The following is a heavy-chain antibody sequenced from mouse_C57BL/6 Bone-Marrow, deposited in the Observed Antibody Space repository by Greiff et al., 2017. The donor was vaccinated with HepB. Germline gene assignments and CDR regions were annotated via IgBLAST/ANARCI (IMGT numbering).Heavy chain of an antibody. CDR1: GYTFTSYT. V-gene: IGHV1-4*01. CDR3: ARVGIYYYGSRYAMDY. Sequence: QVHVKQSGAELARPGASVKMSCKASGYTFTSYTMHWVKQRPGQGLEWIGYINPSSGYTKYNQKFKDKATLTADKSSSTAYMQLSSLTSEDSAVYYCARVGIYYYGSRYAMDYWGQGTSVTVSS. J-gene: IGHJ4*01. CDR2: INPSSGYT. D-gene: IGHD1-1*01.